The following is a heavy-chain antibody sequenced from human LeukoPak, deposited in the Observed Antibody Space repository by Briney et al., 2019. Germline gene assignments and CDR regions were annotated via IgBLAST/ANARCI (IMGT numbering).Heavy chain of an antibody. V-gene: IGHV5-51*01. J-gene: IGHJ4*02. CDR2: IYPSDSDT. D-gene: IGHD7-27*01. CDR1: GYSFTSYW. CDR3: ARCWGSVTDY. Sequence: GESLKISCKGSGYSFTSYWIGWVRQVPGKGLEWMGIIYPSDSDTRYSPSFQGHVTISADKSTSIAYLQWSSLKASDTAIYYCARCWGSVTDYWGQGTLVTVSS.